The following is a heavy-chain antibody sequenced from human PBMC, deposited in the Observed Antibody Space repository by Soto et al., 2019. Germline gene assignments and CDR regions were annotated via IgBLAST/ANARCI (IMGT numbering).Heavy chain of an antibody. CDR1: GFTFTSSA. V-gene: IGHV1-58*02. D-gene: IGHD3-10*01. J-gene: IGHJ5*02. Sequence: QMQLVQSGPEVKKPGTSVKVSCKASGFTFTSSAMQWVRQARGQRLEWIGWIVVGSGNTNYAQKFQERVTITRDMFTSTAYMELSSLRSEDTAVYYCAADHRVLWFGELGRFDPWGQGTLVTVSS. CDR3: AADHRVLWFGELGRFDP. CDR2: IVVGSGNT.